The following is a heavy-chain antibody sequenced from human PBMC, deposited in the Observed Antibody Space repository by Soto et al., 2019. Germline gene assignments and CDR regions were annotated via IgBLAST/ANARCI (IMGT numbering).Heavy chain of an antibody. CDR2: IYPGDSDT. Sequence: GESLKISCKGSGYSFTSYWIGWVRQMPGKGLEWMGIIYPGDSDTRYSPSFQGQVTISADKSISTAYLQWSSLKASDTAMYYCARRAYSGYDLEGYYYYYMDVWGKGTTVTVSS. V-gene: IGHV5-51*01. CDR1: GYSFTSYW. J-gene: IGHJ6*03. D-gene: IGHD5-12*01. CDR3: ARRAYSGYDLEGYYYYYMDV.